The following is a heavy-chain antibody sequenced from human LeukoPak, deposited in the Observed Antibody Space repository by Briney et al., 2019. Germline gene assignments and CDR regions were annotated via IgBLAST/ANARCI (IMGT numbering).Heavy chain of an antibody. CDR3: ARVPPGIAAAGNYFDY. CDR2: IYYSGST. Sequence: SETLSLTCTVSGGSISSYYWSWIRQPPGKGLEWIGYIYYSGSTNYNPSLKSRVTISVDTSKNQFSLKLSSVTAADTAVYYCARVPPGIAAAGNYFDYWGQGTLVTVSS. CDR1: GGSISSYY. V-gene: IGHV4-59*01. D-gene: IGHD6-13*01. J-gene: IGHJ4*02.